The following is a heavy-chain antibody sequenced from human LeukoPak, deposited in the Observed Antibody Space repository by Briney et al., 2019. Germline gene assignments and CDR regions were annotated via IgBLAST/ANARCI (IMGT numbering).Heavy chain of an antibody. Sequence: PSETLSLTCTVSGGSISSGIYYWAWIRQPPGKGLEWIGSIYYRGNTYYNPSLKSRVTPSVDTSKNQFSLNLSSVTAADTAVYYCARHGDGGPPEYFRHWGQGTLVTVSS. CDR2: IYYRGNT. CDR3: ARHGDGGPPEYFRH. J-gene: IGHJ1*01. CDR1: GGSISSGIYY. D-gene: IGHD4-23*01. V-gene: IGHV4-39*01.